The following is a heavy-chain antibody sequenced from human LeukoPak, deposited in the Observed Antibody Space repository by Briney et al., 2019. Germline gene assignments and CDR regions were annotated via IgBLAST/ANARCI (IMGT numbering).Heavy chain of an antibody. CDR1: GGSISSGSYY. CDR2: IYTSGST. CDR3: ARAYYGMDV. V-gene: IGHV4-61*02. Sequence: SQTLSLTCTVSGGSISSGSYYWSWIRQPAGKGLEWIGRIYTSGSTNYNPSLKSRVTISVDTSKNQFSLKLSSVTAADTAVYYCARAYYGMDVWGQRTTVTVSS. J-gene: IGHJ6*02.